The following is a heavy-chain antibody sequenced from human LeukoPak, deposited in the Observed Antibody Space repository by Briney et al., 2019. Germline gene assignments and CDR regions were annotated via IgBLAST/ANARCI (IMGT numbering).Heavy chain of an antibody. CDR3: AKDFRSRYKVVAAIYFDY. D-gene: IGHD2-15*01. CDR1: GFTFSSYE. CDR2: ISSSGSTI. J-gene: IGHJ4*02. Sequence: GGSLRLSCAASGFTFSSYEMNWVRQAPGKGLEWVSYISSSGSTIYYADSVKGRFTISRDNAKNSLYLQMNSLRAEDTAVYYCAKDFRSRYKVVAAIYFDYWGQGTLVTVSS. V-gene: IGHV3-48*03.